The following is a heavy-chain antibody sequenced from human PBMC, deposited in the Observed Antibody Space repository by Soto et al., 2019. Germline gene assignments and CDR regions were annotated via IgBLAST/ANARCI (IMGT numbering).Heavy chain of an antibody. J-gene: IGHJ5*02. D-gene: IGHD1-26*01. CDR3: ARDVGGSVGPHWFDP. CDR1: GHSISADY. V-gene: IGHV4-4*07. CDR2: VDASGNT. Sequence: QVQLQESAPGLVKASETLSLSCTVSGHSISADYWSWIRQPAGKRLEWIGRVDASGNTNYNPSPKSRVTTAVDMSKKQFFLKVRSVTAADTAMYFCARDVGGSVGPHWFDPWGQGALVTVSS.